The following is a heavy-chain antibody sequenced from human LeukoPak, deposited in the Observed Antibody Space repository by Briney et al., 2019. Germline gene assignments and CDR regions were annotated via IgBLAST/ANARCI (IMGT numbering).Heavy chain of an antibody. CDR1: GFTFSDCY. CDR3: ATDRSSSSWFDY. J-gene: IGHJ4*02. Sequence: GGSLRLSCAASGFTFSDCYMSWIRQAPGKGLEWVSYISSSTSYTNYADSVKGRFTISRDNAKNSPYLQMNSLRAEDTAVYYCATDRSSSSWFDYWGQGTLVTVSS. D-gene: IGHD6-13*01. V-gene: IGHV3-11*05. CDR2: ISSSTSYT.